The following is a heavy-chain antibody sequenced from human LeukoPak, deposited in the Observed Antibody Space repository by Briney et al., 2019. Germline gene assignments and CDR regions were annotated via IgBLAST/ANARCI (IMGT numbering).Heavy chain of an antibody. J-gene: IGHJ5*02. Sequence: ASVKVSCKVSGYTLTELSMHWVRQAPGQGLEWMGWINPNSGGTNYAQKFQGRVTMTRDTSISTAYMELSRLRSDDTAVYYCARGAVVVVITGPYNWFDPWGQGTLVTVSS. CDR3: ARGAVVVVITGPYNWFDP. CDR2: INPNSGGT. D-gene: IGHD3-22*01. V-gene: IGHV1-2*02. CDR1: GYTLTELS.